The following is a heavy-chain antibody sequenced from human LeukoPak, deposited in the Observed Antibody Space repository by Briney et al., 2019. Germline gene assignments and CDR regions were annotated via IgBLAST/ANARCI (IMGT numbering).Heavy chain of an antibody. Sequence: SETLSLTCTVSGGSISSNYWSWIRQPPGKGLEWIGYIYYSGSTNYNPSLKSRVTISVDTSKNQFSLKLSSVTAADTAVYYCAREHSITMIVDYWGQGTLVTVSS. V-gene: IGHV4-59*01. CDR3: AREHSITMIVDY. J-gene: IGHJ4*02. CDR2: IYYSGST. D-gene: IGHD3-22*01. CDR1: GGSISSNY.